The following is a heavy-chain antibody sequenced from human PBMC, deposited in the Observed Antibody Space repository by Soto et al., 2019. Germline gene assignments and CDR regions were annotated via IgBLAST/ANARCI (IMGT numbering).Heavy chain of an antibody. D-gene: IGHD2-8*02. V-gene: IGHV4-28*01. Sequence: HVQLRESGPGLVKPSDTLSLTCAVSGFSISGDNWWGWIRQAPGKGLEWIGYGSHTGFSHYNPSLESRVTMSVDTSKNLFSLKLTSVTAVDTAVYYCVKKTGGYRPFDDWGQGTLVTVSS. J-gene: IGHJ4*02. CDR3: VKKTGGYRPFDD. CDR1: GFSISGDNW. CDR2: GSHTGFS.